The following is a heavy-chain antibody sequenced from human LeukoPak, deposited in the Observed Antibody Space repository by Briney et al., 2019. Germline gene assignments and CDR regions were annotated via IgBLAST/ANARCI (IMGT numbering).Heavy chain of an antibody. Sequence: SQTLSLTCTVSGGSISSYYWSWIRQPAGKGLEWIGRTYTSGSTNYNPSLKSRVTMSVDTSKNQFSLKLTSVTAADTALYYCARPLNKRDGYSSDNWGQGTLVTVSS. V-gene: IGHV4-4*07. CDR1: GGSISSYY. D-gene: IGHD5-24*01. J-gene: IGHJ4*02. CDR2: TYTSGST. CDR3: ARPLNKRDGYSSDN.